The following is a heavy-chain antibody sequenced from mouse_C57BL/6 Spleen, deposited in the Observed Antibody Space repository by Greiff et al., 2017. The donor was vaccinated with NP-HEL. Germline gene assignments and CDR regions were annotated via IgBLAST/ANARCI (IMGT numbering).Heavy chain of an antibody. Sequence: EVQLQQSGPGLVKPSQSLSLTCSVTGYSITSGYYWNWIRQFPGNKLEWMGYISYDGSNNYNPSLKNRISITRDTSKNQFFLKLNSVTTEDTATYYCARDRDYDVGFAYWGQGTLVTVSA. J-gene: IGHJ3*01. CDR3: ARDRDYDVGFAY. D-gene: IGHD2-4*01. CDR1: GYSITSGYY. V-gene: IGHV3-6*01. CDR2: ISYDGSN.